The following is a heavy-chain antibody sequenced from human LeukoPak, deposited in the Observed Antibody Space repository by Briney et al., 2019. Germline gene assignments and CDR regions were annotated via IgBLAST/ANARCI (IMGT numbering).Heavy chain of an antibody. V-gene: IGHV3-33*01. CDR1: GFTFSSYG. J-gene: IGHJ5*02. CDR3: ARDGNYYGPENWFDP. CDR2: IWYDGSNK. Sequence: GGSLRLSCAASGFTFSSYGMHWVRQVPGKGLEWVAVIWYDGSNKYYADSVKGRFTISRDNSKNTLYLQMNSLRAEDTAVYYCARDGNYYGPENWFDPWGQGTLVTVSS. D-gene: IGHD3-10*01.